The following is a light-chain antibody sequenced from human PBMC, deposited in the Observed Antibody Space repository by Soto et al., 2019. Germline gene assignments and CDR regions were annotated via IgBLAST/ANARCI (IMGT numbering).Light chain of an antibody. Sequence: IHMTQSPSTLSSSVGDTVSITCRASESISSWLAWYQEKPGKAPNLLIYDASSLESGVPSRFSGSGSGTEFTLTISSLQPDDFATYYCQQYNSYSWTFGQGTKVDIK. CDR1: ESISSW. J-gene: IGKJ1*01. CDR3: QQYNSYSWT. V-gene: IGKV1-5*01. CDR2: DAS.